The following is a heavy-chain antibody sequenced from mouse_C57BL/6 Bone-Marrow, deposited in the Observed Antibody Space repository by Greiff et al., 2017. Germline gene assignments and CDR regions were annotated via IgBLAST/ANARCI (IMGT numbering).Heavy chain of an antibody. Sequence: EVKLVESGGDLVKPGGSLKLSCAASGFTFSSYGTSWVRQTPDKRLEWVATISSGGSYTYYPDSVKGRFTISRDNAKNTLYLQMSSLKSEDTAMYYCARRGDGRDWYFDVWGTGTTVTVSS. V-gene: IGHV5-6*02. CDR1: GFTFSSYG. CDR2: ISSGGSYT. CDR3: ARRGDGRDWYFDV. J-gene: IGHJ1*03.